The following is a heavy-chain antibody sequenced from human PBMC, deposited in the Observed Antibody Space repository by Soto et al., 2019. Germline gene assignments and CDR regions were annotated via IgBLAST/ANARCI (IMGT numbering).Heavy chain of an antibody. CDR1: GGSISSGGYY. CDR3: ARGPLN. J-gene: IGHJ4*02. Sequence: QVQLQESGPGLVKPSQTLSLTCTVSGGSISSGGYYWSWIRQHPGKGLEWFGYIYYSGSTYYNPSLKSRVSISVDTSKNQFPRRRRAVTAADRAVYYCARGPLNWGQGTLVTVSS. V-gene: IGHV4-31*03. CDR2: IYYSGST.